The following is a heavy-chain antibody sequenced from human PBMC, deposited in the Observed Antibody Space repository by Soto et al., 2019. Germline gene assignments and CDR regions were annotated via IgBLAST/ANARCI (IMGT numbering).Heavy chain of an antibody. V-gene: IGHV6-1*01. CDR3: AVGNKYCSSATCYYGLDV. Sequence: SQTLSLPCDISGDSVSSNSAAWNWIRQSPSRGLEWLGRTYYRSNWYYDYAVSVKGRIIINPDTSKNQFSLQLYSVTPEDTAVYYCAVGNKYCSSATCYYGLDVWGQGTTVTVSS. CDR1: GDSVSSNSAA. CDR2: TYYRSNWYY. D-gene: IGHD2-2*01. J-gene: IGHJ6*02.